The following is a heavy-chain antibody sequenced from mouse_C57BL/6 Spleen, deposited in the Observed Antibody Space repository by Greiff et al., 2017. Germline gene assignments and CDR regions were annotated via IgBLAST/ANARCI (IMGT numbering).Heavy chain of an antibody. V-gene: IGHV5-6*01. CDR2: ISSGGSYT. Sequence: EVKLVESGGDLVKPGGSLKLSCAASGFTFSSYGMSWVRQTPDKRLQWVATISSGGSYTYYPDSVQGRFPISRDNAKNTLYLQMSSLKSEDTAMYYCTRHYYGSSYGYFDVWGTGTTVTVSS. J-gene: IGHJ1*03. D-gene: IGHD1-1*01. CDR3: TRHYYGSSYGYFDV. CDR1: GFTFSSYG.